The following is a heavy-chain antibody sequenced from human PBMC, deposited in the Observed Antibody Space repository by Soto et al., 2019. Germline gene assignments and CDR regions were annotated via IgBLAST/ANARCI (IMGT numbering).Heavy chain of an antibody. CDR1: GFSFRDYS. CDR3: ASQDVVGATSRY. D-gene: IGHD1-26*01. V-gene: IGHV3-11*01. J-gene: IGHJ4*02. Sequence: VQLVESGGGLVMPGGSLRLSCAASGFSFRDYSMSWIRQAPGTGLESVSYISSGGTTIYYADSVKGRFTISRDNAKKSLYLQMNSLRADDTAVDDCASQDVVGATSRYWGQGTLVTVAS. CDR2: ISSGGTTI.